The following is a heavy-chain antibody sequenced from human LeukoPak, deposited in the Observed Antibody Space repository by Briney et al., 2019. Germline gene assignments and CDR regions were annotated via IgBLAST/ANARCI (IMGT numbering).Heavy chain of an antibody. D-gene: IGHD6-19*01. Sequence: GGFLRLSCAASGFTFSNYEMNWVRQAPGKGLEWVSFISSSGNTKYYADSVKGRFTISRDNAKNSLYLQMNSLRAEDTAVYYCASTYSSGWGGEYFHHWGQGTLVTVSS. CDR3: ASTYSSGWGGEYFHH. V-gene: IGHV3-48*03. CDR2: ISSSGNTK. J-gene: IGHJ1*01. CDR1: GFTFSNYE.